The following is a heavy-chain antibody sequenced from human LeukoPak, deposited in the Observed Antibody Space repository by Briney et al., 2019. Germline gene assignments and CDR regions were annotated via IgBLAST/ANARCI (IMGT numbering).Heavy chain of an antibody. V-gene: IGHV4-4*07. CDR2: IYTSGST. Sequence: SDTLSLTCTVSGGSISSYYWSWIRQPAGKGLEWIGRIYTSGSTNYNPSLKSRVTMSVDTSKNQFSLKLSSVTAADTAVYYCAREGPISIAADTPFDYWGQGTLVTVSS. CDR3: AREGPISIAADTPFDY. D-gene: IGHD6-13*01. J-gene: IGHJ4*02. CDR1: GGSISSYY.